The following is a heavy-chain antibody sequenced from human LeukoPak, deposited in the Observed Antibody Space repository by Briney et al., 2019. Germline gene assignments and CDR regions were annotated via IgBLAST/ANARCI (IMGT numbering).Heavy chain of an antibody. V-gene: IGHV1-46*01. CDR2: INPSGGST. Sequence: ASVKVSSKASGYTFTSYHMHWVRQAPGQGLEWMGIINPSGGSTSYAQKFQGRVTMTRDTSTSTVYMELSSLRSEDTAVYYCARDNRPYSGSYYGRGTTRYFDLWGRGTLVTVSS. D-gene: IGHD1-26*01. J-gene: IGHJ2*01. CDR3: ARDNRPYSGSYYGRGTTRYFDL. CDR1: GYTFTSYH.